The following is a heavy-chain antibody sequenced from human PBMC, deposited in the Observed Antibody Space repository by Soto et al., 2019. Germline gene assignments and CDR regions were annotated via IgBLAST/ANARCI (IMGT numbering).Heavy chain of an antibody. CDR2: IKGDGSGI. J-gene: IGHJ5*02. V-gene: IGHV3-74*01. CDR1: GFIFSGYW. Sequence: EVQLLESGGGLVPPGGSLRLSCAASGFIFSGYWMHWVRQAPGKGLVWVSRIKGDGSGISYADSVKGRFTISRDNVKKTMSLHMNSPRAEDTAVYYCARAICSGGRCFLLDLWGQGTLVTVSS. D-gene: IGHD2-15*01. CDR3: ARAICSGGRCFLLDL.